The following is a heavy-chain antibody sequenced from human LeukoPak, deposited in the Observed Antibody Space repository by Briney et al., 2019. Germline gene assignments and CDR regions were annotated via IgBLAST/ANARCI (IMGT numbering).Heavy chain of an antibody. CDR1: GGSISSYY. D-gene: IGHD3-10*01. Sequence: SETLSLTCTVSGGSISSYYWSWIRQPAGKGLEWIGRIYTSGSTNYNPSLKSRVTMSVDTSKNQFSLKLSSVTAADTAVYYCAGGGDVRAGESKFDYWGQGTLVTVSS. CDR2: IYTSGST. V-gene: IGHV4-4*07. J-gene: IGHJ4*02. CDR3: AGGGDVRAGESKFDY.